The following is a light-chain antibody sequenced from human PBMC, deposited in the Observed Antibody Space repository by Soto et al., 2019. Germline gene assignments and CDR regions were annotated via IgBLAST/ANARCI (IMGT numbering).Light chain of an antibody. CDR1: HNDIGTYDY. V-gene: IGLV2-14*03. J-gene: IGLJ1*01. Sequence: QSALTPPTSVSASPGQSITISCTGNHNDIGTYDYVSWYQQHPGRAPRLLIHGVTTRPSGISGRFSASKSGLTASLTISGLQPEDEADYYCSSFTSNRMYVFGPGTKVTVL. CDR3: SSFTSNRMYV. CDR2: GVT.